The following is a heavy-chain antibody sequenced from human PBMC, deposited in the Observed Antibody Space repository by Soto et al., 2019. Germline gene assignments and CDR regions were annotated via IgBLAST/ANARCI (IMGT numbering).Heavy chain of an antibody. CDR1: GGSISSYY. D-gene: IGHD5-12*01. CDR2: IYYSGST. Sequence: SETLSLTCTVSGGSISSYYWSWIRQPPGKGLEWIRYIYYSGSTNYNPSLKSRVTISVDTSKNQFSLKLSSVTAADTAVYYCASGRGYSGYDYGLDFDYWDQGTLVTVSS. J-gene: IGHJ4*02. CDR3: ASGRGYSGYDYGLDFDY. V-gene: IGHV4-59*01.